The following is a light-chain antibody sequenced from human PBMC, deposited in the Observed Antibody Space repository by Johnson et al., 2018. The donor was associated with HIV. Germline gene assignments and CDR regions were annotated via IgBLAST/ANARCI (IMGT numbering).Light chain of an antibody. CDR1: KLGDKY. CDR2: QDS. Sequence: VLTQPPSVSVSPGQTASITCSGDKLGDKYACWYQQKPGQSPVLVIYQDSKRPSGIPDRFSGSKSGTSATLGITGLQTGDEADYYCGTWDSSLSALYVFGIGTKVTVL. V-gene: IGLV3-1*01. CDR3: GTWDSSLSALYV. J-gene: IGLJ1*01.